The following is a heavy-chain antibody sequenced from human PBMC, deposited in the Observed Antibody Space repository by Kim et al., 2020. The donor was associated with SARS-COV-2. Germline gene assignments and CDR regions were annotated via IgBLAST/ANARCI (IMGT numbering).Heavy chain of an antibody. CDR1: GFTFSSYG. D-gene: IGHD3-22*01. Sequence: GGSLRLSCAASGFTFSSYGMHWVRQAPGKGLEWVAVIWYDGSNKYYADSVKGRFTISRDNSKNTLYLQMNSLRAEDTAVYYCAREDFGYYYDSSGYYSPLGSLDWGQGTLVTVSS. J-gene: IGHJ4*02. V-gene: IGHV3-33*01. CDR3: AREDFGYYYDSSGYYSPLGSLD. CDR2: IWYDGSNK.